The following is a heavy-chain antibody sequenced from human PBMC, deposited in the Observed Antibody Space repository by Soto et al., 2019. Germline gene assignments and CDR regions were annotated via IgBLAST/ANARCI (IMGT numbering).Heavy chain of an antibody. J-gene: IGHJ4*02. CDR1: GFTFSTYS. CDR2: ISSRSDI. V-gene: IGHV3-21*01. D-gene: IGHD2-15*01. Sequence: GGSLRLSCVGSGFTFSTYSINWVRQAPGKGLEWVSSISSRSDIYYADSVKGRFTISRDNAKNSVSLQMNSLRAEDTALYYCARGYCSGGSCWDPSFDYWGQGTLVTVSS. CDR3: ARGYCSGGSCWDPSFDY.